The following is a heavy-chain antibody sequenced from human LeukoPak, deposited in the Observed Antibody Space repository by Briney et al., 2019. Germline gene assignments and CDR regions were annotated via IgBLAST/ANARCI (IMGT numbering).Heavy chain of an antibody. CDR2: NSAKYGNT. J-gene: IGHJ3*02. CDR1: GYTFSYYG. CDR3: ARDRSPLTFDI. Sequence: ASVQDTCKASGYTFSYYGVRWVRPAPGQGLEWMGRNSAKYGNTHYTRKFQGRVTMTTDTSTGTAYMELRSLRADDTALYYCARDRSPLTFDIWGKGTMVTVSS. V-gene: IGHV1-18*01.